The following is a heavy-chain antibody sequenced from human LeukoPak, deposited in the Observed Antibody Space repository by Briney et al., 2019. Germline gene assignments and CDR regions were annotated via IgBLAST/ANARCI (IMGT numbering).Heavy chain of an antibody. V-gene: IGHV2-5*02. CDR1: GFSLGTSGVG. J-gene: IGHJ4*02. Sequence: SGPTLVKPTQTLTLTCTFSGFSLGTSGVGVGWIRQPPGKALEWLTLIYWDDDKRYSPALKSRLTVTKDVSKSQVVLTLTNLDPVDTATYYCAHRLTGYNSNWYHGYFDYWGQGTLVTVSS. CDR3: AHRLTGYNSNWYHGYFDY. D-gene: IGHD6-13*01. CDR2: IYWDDDK.